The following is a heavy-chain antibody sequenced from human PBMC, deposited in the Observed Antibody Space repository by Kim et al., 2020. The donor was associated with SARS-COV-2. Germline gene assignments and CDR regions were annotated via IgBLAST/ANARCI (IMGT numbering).Heavy chain of an antibody. CDR3: AREGYCSSTSCYYFDY. Sequence: SVKGRFTISRDNSKNPLYLQMGSLRAENMAVYYCAREGYCSSTSCYYFDYWGQGTLVTVSS. J-gene: IGHJ4*02. D-gene: IGHD2-2*01. V-gene: IGHV3-64*01.